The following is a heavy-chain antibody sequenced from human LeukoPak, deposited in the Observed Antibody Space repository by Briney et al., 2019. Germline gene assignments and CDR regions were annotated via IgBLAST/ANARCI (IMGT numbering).Heavy chain of an antibody. CDR1: GFTLSSYA. CDR3: AKDPASFYYGSGSFEYYFDY. J-gene: IGHJ4*02. Sequence: GGSLRLSCAASGFTLSSYAMSWVRQAPGKGLEWVSGISGSGGSTYHADSVKGRFTISRDNSKNTLYLQMNSLRAEDTAVYYCAKDPASFYYGSGSFEYYFDYWGQGTLVTVSS. D-gene: IGHD3-10*01. V-gene: IGHV3-23*01. CDR2: ISGSGGST.